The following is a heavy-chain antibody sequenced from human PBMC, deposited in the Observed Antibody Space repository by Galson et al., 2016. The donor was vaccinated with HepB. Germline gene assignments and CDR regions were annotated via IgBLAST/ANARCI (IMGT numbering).Heavy chain of an antibody. Sequence: SLRLSCAASGFDFTAYAMHWVRQAPGKGLEWVASYDGTYADYADSVKDRFTISRDTAKNNLYLQLNSLRAAETAIYYCARGFTYGDYGTAEFYFDYWGQGTLVTVSS. CDR3: ARGFTYGDYGTAEFYFDY. V-gene: IGHV3-33*01. CDR1: GFDFTAYA. CDR2: YDGTYA. D-gene: IGHD4-17*01. J-gene: IGHJ4*02.